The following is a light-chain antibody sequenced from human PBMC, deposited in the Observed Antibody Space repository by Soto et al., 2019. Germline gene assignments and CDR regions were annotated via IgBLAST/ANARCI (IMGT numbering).Light chain of an antibody. CDR1: NSNIGAGYD. CDR2: FNS. V-gene: IGLV1-40*01. J-gene: IGLJ1*01. Sequence: QSVLTQPPSVSGAPGQRVTISCTGSNSNIGAGYDVHWYQQFPGTAPKLLIYFNSNRPSGVPDRFSGSTSGTSASLAITGLQAEDEADYYCQSYDRSLSGYVFGAGTNATVL. CDR3: QSYDRSLSGYV.